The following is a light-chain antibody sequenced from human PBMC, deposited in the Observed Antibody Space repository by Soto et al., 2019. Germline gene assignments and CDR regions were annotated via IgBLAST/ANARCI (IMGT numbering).Light chain of an antibody. CDR2: EVS. Sequence: QSALTQPASVSGSPGQSITISCTGTSSDVGGYNYVSWYQQYPGKAPKIMIYEVSNRPSGVSNRFSGSTSGNTASLTISGLQAEDEADYYCISYTSSTTWVFGGGTKLTVL. CDR3: ISYTSSTTWV. J-gene: IGLJ3*02. CDR1: SSDVGGYNY. V-gene: IGLV2-14*01.